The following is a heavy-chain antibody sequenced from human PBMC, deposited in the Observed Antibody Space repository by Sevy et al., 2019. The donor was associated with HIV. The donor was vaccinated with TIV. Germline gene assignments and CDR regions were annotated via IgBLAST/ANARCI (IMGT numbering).Heavy chain of an antibody. CDR3: VKGERWLQSHIDY. CDR2: ISGSGGST. CDR1: GFTFSSYA. J-gene: IGHJ4*02. Sequence: GGSLRLSCAASGFTFSSYAMSWVRQAPGKGLEWVSAISGSGGSTYYADSVKGRFTISRDNSKNTLYLQMNSLRAEDTAVYYCVKGERWLQSHIDYWGQGTLVTVSS. V-gene: IGHV3-23*01. D-gene: IGHD5-12*01.